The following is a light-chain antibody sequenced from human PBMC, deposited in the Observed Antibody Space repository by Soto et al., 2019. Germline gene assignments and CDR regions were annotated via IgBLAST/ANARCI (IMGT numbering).Light chain of an antibody. J-gene: IGKJ4*01. CDR1: QSVSSY. V-gene: IGKV3-11*01. CDR2: DAS. CDR3: QKRNKWPLT. Sequence: EIVLTQSPATLSLSPGERATLSCRASQSVSSYLAWYQQQPGQAPRLLIYDASNRATGIPARFSGSGSGTDFTLTISSLGPDDFAVYFCQKRNKWPLTFGGGTKVEIK.